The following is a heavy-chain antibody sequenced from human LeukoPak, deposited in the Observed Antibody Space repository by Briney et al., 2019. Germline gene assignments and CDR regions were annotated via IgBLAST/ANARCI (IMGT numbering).Heavy chain of an antibody. Sequence: SETLSLTCAVYGGSFSGYYWSWIRQPPGKGLEWIGEINHSGSTYYNPSLKSRVTISVDTSKNQFSLKLSSVTAADTAVYYCARGGAIAAAGKGNWFDPWGQGTLVTVSS. D-gene: IGHD6-13*01. V-gene: IGHV4-34*01. CDR2: INHSGST. CDR3: ARGGAIAAAGKGNWFDP. CDR1: GGSFSGYY. J-gene: IGHJ5*02.